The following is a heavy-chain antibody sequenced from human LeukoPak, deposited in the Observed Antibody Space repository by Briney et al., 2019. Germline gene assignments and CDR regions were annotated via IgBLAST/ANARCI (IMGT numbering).Heavy chain of an antibody. D-gene: IGHD3-3*01. V-gene: IGHV4-59*08. Sequence: SETLSLTCTVSGGSISSYYWSWIRQPPGKGLEWIGYIYYSGSTNYNPSLKSRVTISVDTSKNQFSLKLSSVTAADTAVYYCARLHHDFWSGYLDYWGQGTLVTVSS. CDR3: ARLHHDFWSGYLDY. J-gene: IGHJ4*02. CDR1: GGSISSYY. CDR2: IYYSGST.